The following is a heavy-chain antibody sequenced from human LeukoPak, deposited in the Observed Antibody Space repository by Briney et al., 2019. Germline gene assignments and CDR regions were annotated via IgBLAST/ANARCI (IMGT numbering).Heavy chain of an antibody. Sequence: GGSLRLSCAASGFTFNNYGMSWVRQAPGKGLEWVSAISGSGGSTYYADSVRGRLTISRDNSKNTLYLQMNSLRVEDTAVYYCARGARDIVVVPAALDVWGKGTTVTISS. J-gene: IGHJ6*04. CDR1: GFTFNNYG. V-gene: IGHV3-23*01. CDR2: ISGSGGST. D-gene: IGHD2-2*01. CDR3: ARGARDIVVVPAALDV.